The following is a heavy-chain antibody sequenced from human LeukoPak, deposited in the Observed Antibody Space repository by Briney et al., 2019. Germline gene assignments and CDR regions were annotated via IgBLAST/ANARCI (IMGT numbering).Heavy chain of an antibody. J-gene: IGHJ4*02. V-gene: IGHV3-21*01. CDR3: AREGRDSSGYYSTLDY. CDR2: ISSSSSYI. Sequence: PGGSLRLSCAASGFTFSSYSMNWVRQAPGKGLEWVSSISSSSSYIYYADSVKGRFTISRDNAKNSLYLQMNSLRAEDTAVYYCAREGRDSSGYYSTLDYWGQGTLVTVSS. D-gene: IGHD3-22*01. CDR1: GFTFSSYS.